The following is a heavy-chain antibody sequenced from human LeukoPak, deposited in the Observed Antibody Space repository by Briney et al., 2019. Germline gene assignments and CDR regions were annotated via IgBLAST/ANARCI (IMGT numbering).Heavy chain of an antibody. V-gene: IGHV3-30*18. D-gene: IGHD1-26*01. Sequence: GGSLRLSCAASKFTFSHYGMQWVRQAPGKGLEWVAVISSDGSIKVYADSVKGRFTLSRDNSINTVDLQMNSLRAEDTAVYYCVKGINSRGLGAYFDYWGQGTLVTVSS. CDR2: ISSDGSIK. J-gene: IGHJ4*02. CDR3: VKGINSRGLGAYFDY. CDR1: KFTFSHYG.